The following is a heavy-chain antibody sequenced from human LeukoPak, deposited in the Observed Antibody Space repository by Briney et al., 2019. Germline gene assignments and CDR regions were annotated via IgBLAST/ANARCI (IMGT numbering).Heavy chain of an antibody. J-gene: IGHJ4*02. V-gene: IGHV1-18*01. D-gene: IGHD2-15*01. CDR1: GYTFTSYS. CDR3: ARASYCSDGSCYSDY. Sequence: GASVKVSCKASGYTFTSYSISWVRQAPGQGLEWMGWISAYNGNTIYAQKVKGRVTMTTDTYTSTAYMELRSLKSDDTAVYYCARASYCSDGSCYSDYWGQGTLVTVSS. CDR2: ISAYNGNT.